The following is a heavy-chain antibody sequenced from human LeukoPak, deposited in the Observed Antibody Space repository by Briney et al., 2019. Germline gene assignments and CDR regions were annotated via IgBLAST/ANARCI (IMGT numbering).Heavy chain of an antibody. CDR1: GFTFRTYA. CDR2: ITGSGDST. CDR3: AKDRSGSYCRGFDY. J-gene: IGHJ4*02. V-gene: IGHV3-23*01. Sequence: GGSLRLSCAVSGFTFRTYAVSWVSQAPGKGLEWVSVITGSGDSTYYADSVKGRFTIARDNSKNTLYLQMNSLRAEDTAVYYCAKDRSGSYCRGFDYWGQGTLVTVSS. D-gene: IGHD1-26*01.